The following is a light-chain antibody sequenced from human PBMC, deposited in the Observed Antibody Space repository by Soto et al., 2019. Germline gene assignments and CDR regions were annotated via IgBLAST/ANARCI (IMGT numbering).Light chain of an antibody. V-gene: IGKV1-5*03. J-gene: IGKJ1*01. CDR1: QSISSW. CDR2: KAS. CDR3: QQYDTYWT. Sequence: DIKMTQSPSTLSASVGDRGIITCRASQSISSWLAWYQQKPGKAPKLLIYKASTLENGVPSRFSGSGSGTDFTFTISSLQPDDFATYYGQQYDTYWTFGQGTKVEIK.